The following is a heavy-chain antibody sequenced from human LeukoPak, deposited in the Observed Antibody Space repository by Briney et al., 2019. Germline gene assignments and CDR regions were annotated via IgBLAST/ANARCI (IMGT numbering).Heavy chain of an antibody. V-gene: IGHV3-23*01. Sequence: GGSLRLSCAASGFIFSSYSMNWVRQAPGKGLEWVSAISGSGGSTYYADSVKGRFTISRDNSKNMLYLQMNSLRAEDTAVYYCAKVAGYCSGGSCYGRFDPWGQGTLVTVSS. CDR1: GFIFSSYS. CDR2: ISGSGGST. D-gene: IGHD2-15*01. J-gene: IGHJ5*02. CDR3: AKVAGYCSGGSCYGRFDP.